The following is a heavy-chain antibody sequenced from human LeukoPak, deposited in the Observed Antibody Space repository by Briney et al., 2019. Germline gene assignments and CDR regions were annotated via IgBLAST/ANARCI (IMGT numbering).Heavy chain of an antibody. Sequence: PGGSLRLSCAASGFTFSSYDMRRSGENTYYGDAVQGRFTISRDNSKNTVYLQMNNMRVDDTAVYYCVRVAGWHWFDPWGQGALVTVSS. CDR3: VRVAGWHWFDP. CDR2: SGENT. CDR1: GFTFSSYD. V-gene: IGHV3-23*01. J-gene: IGHJ5*02. D-gene: IGHD6-19*01.